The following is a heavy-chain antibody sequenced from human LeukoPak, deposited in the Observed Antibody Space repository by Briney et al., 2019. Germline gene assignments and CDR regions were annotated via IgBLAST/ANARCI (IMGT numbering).Heavy chain of an antibody. Sequence: GGSLRRSCAASGFTFSSYAMSWVRRAPGKGLEWVSAIGGSDGRTYYADSVKGRFTISRDNSKNTLYLQMNSLRAEDTAVYYCAKQGYTTSWLYFDYWGQGTLVTVSS. CDR2: IGGSDGRT. CDR1: GFTFSSYA. J-gene: IGHJ4*02. D-gene: IGHD6-13*01. V-gene: IGHV3-23*01. CDR3: AKQGYTTSWLYFDY.